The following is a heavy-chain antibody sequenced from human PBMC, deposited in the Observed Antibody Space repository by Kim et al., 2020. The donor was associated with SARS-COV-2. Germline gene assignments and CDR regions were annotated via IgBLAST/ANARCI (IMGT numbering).Heavy chain of an antibody. D-gene: IGHD3-9*01. CDR1: GFAFGDYA. CDR3: AKDLLYVPGRGYFDS. CDR2: LSGSIPDA. J-gene: IGHJ6*01. Sequence: GGSLRLSCAASGFAFGDYAMSWVRRAPGKGLEWVSALSGSIPDAKYADSVRGRFTISRDNSKNTLFLQMDSLRVYDTAVYYCAKDLLYVPGRGYFDSWG. V-gene: IGHV3-23*01.